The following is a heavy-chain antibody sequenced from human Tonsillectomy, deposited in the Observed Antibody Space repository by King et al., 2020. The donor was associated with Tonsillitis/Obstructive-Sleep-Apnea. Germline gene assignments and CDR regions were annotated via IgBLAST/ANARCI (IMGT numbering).Heavy chain of an antibody. CDR3: ARPASYCSGGSCYSGAFDI. J-gene: IGHJ3*02. CDR2: IYPGDSDT. V-gene: IGHV5-51*01. Sequence: QLVQSGAEVKKPGASLKISCQGSGYSFTSYWIGWVRQMPGKGLEWMGIIYPGDSDTRYSPSFQGQVTISADKSISTAYLQWSSLKASDTAMYYCARPASYCSGGSCYSGAFDIWGQGTMVTVSS. CDR1: GYSFTSYW. D-gene: IGHD2-15*01.